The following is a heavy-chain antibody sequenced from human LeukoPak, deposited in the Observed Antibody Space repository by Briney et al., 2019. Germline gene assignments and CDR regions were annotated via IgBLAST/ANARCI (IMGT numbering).Heavy chain of an antibody. J-gene: IGHJ4*02. CDR1: GFTFRSHA. CDR3: ARDQMDY. CDR2: IYENGGTT. V-gene: IGHV3-23*01. Sequence: GGSLRLSCVGSGFTFRSHAMSWVRQAPEKGLEFVSGIYENGGTTYYADSVKGRFSISRDNSKNTLYLQMNSLRAEDAAVYYCARDQMDYWGQGTLVTVSS.